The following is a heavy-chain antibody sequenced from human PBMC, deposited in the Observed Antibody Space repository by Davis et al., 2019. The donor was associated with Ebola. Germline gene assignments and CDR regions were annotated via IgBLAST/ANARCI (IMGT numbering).Heavy chain of an antibody. Sequence: SVKVSCKASGGTFSSYAISWVRQAPGQGLEWMGGIIPIFGTANYAQKFQGRVTITADESTSTAYMELSSLRSEDTAVYYCARDRYGGPTGAFDIWGQGTMVTVSS. V-gene: IGHV1-69*13. J-gene: IGHJ3*02. CDR2: IIPIFGTA. CDR1: GGTFSSYA. CDR3: ARDRYGGPTGAFDI. D-gene: IGHD5-12*01.